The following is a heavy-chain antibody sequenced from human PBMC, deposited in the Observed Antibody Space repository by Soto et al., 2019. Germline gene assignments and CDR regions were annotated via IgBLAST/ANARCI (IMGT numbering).Heavy chain of an antibody. CDR2: IIPIFGTA. CDR1: GGTFSSYA. V-gene: IGHV1-69*13. J-gene: IGHJ4*02. Sequence: ASVKVSCKASGGTFSSYAISWVRQAPGQGLEWMGGIIPIFGTANYAQKFQGRVTITADESTSTAYMELSSLRSEDTAVYYCARDPYCGGDCYSPYFDYWGQGTLVTVSS. CDR3: ARDPYCGGDCYSPYFDY. D-gene: IGHD2-21*02.